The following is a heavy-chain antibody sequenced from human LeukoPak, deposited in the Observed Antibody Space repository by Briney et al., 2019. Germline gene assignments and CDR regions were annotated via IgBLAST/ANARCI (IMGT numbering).Heavy chain of an antibody. CDR1: GFTFSSYW. CDR3: ARAPSSSWFEP. V-gene: IGHV3-7*01. CDR2: IKQDGSEK. J-gene: IGHJ5*02. D-gene: IGHD6-13*01. Sequence: PGGSLRLSCAASGFTFSSYWMSWVRQAPGKGLVWVADIKQDGSEKYYVDSVKGRFTISRDNAKNSLYLQMNSLRAEDTAVYYCARAPSSSWFEPWGQGTLVPVSS.